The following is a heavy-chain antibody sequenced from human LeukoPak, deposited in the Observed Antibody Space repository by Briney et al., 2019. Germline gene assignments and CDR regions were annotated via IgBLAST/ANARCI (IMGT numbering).Heavy chain of an antibody. J-gene: IGHJ3*02. CDR3: ARDPGGYGSGSLYAFDI. CDR2: IYYSGST. CDR1: GGSISSSSYY. V-gene: IGHV4-39*07. D-gene: IGHD3-10*01. Sequence: MSSETLSLTCTVSGGSISSSSYYWGWIRQPAGKGLEWIGSIYYSGSTYYNPSLKSRVTISVDTSKNQFSLKLRSVTAADTAVYYCARDPGGYGSGSLYAFDIWGQGTMVTVSS.